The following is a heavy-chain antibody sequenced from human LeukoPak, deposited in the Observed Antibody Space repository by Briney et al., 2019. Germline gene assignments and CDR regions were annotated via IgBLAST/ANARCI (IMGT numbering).Heavy chain of an antibody. V-gene: IGHV3-74*01. J-gene: IGHJ4*02. Sequence: GGSLRLSCAASGFSFSSYWMHWVRQAPGKGLVWVSRINSDGSSTTYADSVKGRSSISRDNAKNTLYLHLNSLRAEDTGVYYCARAVRAHPPAGFWGQGTLVTVSS. CDR1: GFSFSSYW. CDR3: ARAVRAHPPAGF. CDR2: INSDGSST.